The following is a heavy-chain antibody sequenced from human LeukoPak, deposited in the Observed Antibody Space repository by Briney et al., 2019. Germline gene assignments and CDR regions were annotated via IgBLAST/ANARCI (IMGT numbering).Heavy chain of an antibody. CDR3: ARDSYSSSWPFDY. Sequence: TSETLSLTCTVSGGSISSSSYYWGWIRQPPGKGLEWIGSIYYSGSTYYNPSLKSRVTISVDTSKNQFSLKLTSVTAADTAVYYCARDSYSSSWPFDYWGQGTLVTVSS. V-gene: IGHV4-39*07. CDR1: GGSISSSSYY. CDR2: IYYSGST. J-gene: IGHJ4*02. D-gene: IGHD6-13*01.